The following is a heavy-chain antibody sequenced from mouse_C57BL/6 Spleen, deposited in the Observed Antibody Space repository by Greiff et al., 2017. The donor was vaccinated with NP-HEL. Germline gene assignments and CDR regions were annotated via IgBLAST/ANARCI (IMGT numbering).Heavy chain of an antibody. Sequence: EVKLMESGGGLVKPGGSLKLSCAASGFTFSSYAMSWVRQTPEKRLEWVATISDGGSYTYYPDNVKGRFTISRDNAKNNLYLQMSHLKSEDTAMYYCARDRERLRLDYWGQGTTLTVSS. D-gene: IGHD2-4*01. CDR2: ISDGGSYT. V-gene: IGHV5-4*01. J-gene: IGHJ2*01. CDR1: GFTFSSYA. CDR3: ARDRERLRLDY.